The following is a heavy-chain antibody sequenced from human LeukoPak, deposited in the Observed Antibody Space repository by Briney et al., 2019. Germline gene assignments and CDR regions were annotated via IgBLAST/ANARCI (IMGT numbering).Heavy chain of an antibody. Sequence: PSETLSLTCAVYGGSFSGYYWSWIRQPPGKGLEWIGEINHSGSTNYNPSLKSRVTISVDRSKNQFSLKLSSVTAADTAVYYCARWFDYYYGMDVWGQGTTVTVSS. CDR1: GGSFSGYY. CDR2: INHSGST. J-gene: IGHJ6*02. CDR3: ARWFDYYYGMDV. V-gene: IGHV4-34*01. D-gene: IGHD3-10*01.